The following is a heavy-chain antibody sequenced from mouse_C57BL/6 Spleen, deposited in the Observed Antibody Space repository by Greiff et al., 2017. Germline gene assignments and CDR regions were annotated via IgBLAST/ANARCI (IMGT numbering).Heavy chain of an antibody. Sequence: VQLQQSGAELARPGASVKLSCKASGYTFTSYGIGWVKQRTGQGLEWIGEIYPRSGNTYYNEKFKGKATLTADKASSTAYMELTRLTSEDSAVNYFARSGDYGPGFAYWGQGTLVTVSA. CDR2: IYPRSGNT. D-gene: IGHD2-4*01. J-gene: IGHJ3*01. CDR3: ARSGDYGPGFAY. CDR1: GYTFTSYG. V-gene: IGHV1-81*01.